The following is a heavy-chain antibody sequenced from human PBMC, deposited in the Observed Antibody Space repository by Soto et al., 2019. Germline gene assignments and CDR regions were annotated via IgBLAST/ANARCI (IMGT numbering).Heavy chain of an antibody. J-gene: IGHJ4*02. Sequence: ASVKVSCKASGYTFTSYAMHWVRQAPGQRLGWMGWINAGNGNTKYSQKFQGRVTITRDTSASTAYMELSSLRSENTDVNNCAIVSSPSKFGYYDSSGLFDYWGQGTLVTVSS. CDR3: AIVSSPSKFGYYDSSGLFDY. CDR1: GYTFTSYA. D-gene: IGHD3-22*01. V-gene: IGHV1-3*01. CDR2: INAGNGNT.